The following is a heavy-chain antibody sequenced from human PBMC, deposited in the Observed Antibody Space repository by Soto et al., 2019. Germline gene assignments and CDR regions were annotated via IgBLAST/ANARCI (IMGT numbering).Heavy chain of an antibody. CDR1: GASMNTYY. Sequence: QVQLQESGPGLVKPSETLSLTCAVSGASMNTYYWSWIRQPPGKGLEWIGYFYYSRLTHYNPSPKRRVPISLHASMNQFSLKLTSAPAADTAVYFCARGNTHGYYYMGVWGRGTTVTVSS. D-gene: IGHD3-22*01. CDR2: FYYSRLT. V-gene: IGHV4-59*08. CDR3: ARGNTHGYYYMGV. J-gene: IGHJ6*03.